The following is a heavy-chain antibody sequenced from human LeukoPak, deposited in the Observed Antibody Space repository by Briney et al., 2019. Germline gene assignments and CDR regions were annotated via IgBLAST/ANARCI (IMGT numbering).Heavy chain of an antibody. V-gene: IGHV6-1*01. CDR3: ARDLGTSGWYTFDF. CDR2: TYYRSKWYD. J-gene: IGHJ5*01. Sequence: SQTLSLTCAISGDSVSSKNGAWNWIRQSPSRCLEWLGRTYYRSKWYDEYADSVKGRVTISPDTSKSQFSLHVYSVTPEDTAVYYXARDLGTSGWYTFDFWGQGTLVTVSS. D-gene: IGHD6-19*01. CDR1: GDSVSSKNGA.